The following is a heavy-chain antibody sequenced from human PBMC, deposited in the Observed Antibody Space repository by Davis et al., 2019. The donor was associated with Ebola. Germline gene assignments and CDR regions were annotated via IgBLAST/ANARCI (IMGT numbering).Heavy chain of an antibody. CDR3: ARRKRDYYDSSGYYGYFDY. Sequence: GGSLRLSCAASGFTFSSYSMNWVRQAPGKGLEWVSSISSSSSYIYYADSVKGRFTISRDNAKNSLYLQMNSLRAEDTAVYYCARRKRDYYDSSGYYGYFDYWGQGTLVTVSS. D-gene: IGHD3-22*01. J-gene: IGHJ4*02. CDR1: GFTFSSYS. V-gene: IGHV3-21*01. CDR2: ISSSSSYI.